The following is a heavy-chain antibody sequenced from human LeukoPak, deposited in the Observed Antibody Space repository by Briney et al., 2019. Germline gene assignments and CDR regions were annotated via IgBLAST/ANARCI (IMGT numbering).Heavy chain of an antibody. CDR2: IYYSGST. CDR1: GGSISGYY. J-gene: IGHJ6*02. Sequence: SETLSLTCTVSGGSISGYYWSWIRQPPGKGLEWIGYIYYSGSTNYNPSLKSRVTISVDTSKNQFSLKLSSVTAADTAVYYCARDRLQYYYYYGMDVWGQGTTVTVSS. CDR3: ARDRLQYYYYYGMDV. V-gene: IGHV4-59*01. D-gene: IGHD4-11*01.